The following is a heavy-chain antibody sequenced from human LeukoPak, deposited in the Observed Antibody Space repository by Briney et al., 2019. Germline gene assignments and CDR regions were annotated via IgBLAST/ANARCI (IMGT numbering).Heavy chain of an antibody. D-gene: IGHD3-9*01. CDR3: ARETAYYDILTGYSNWFDP. J-gene: IGHJ5*02. Sequence: ASVKVSCKASGYSFTSNVISWVRQAPGQGLEWMGWISAYNGNTNYAQKLQGRVTMTTDTSTSTAYMELSRLRSDDTAVYYCARETAYYDILTGYSNWFDPWGQGTLVTVSS. CDR2: ISAYNGNT. CDR1: GYSFTSNV. V-gene: IGHV1-18*01.